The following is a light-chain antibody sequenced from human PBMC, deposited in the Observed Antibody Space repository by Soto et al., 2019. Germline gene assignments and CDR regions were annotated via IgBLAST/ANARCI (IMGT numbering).Light chain of an antibody. Sequence: EIVLTQSPATLSLSPGERAPLSCRASQSVSSYLAWYQQKPGQAPRLLIYDASNRATGIPARFSGSGSGTDFTLTISSLEPEDFAVYYCQQRSNLITFGQGTRLEIK. CDR2: DAS. CDR1: QSVSSY. J-gene: IGKJ5*01. V-gene: IGKV3-11*01. CDR3: QQRSNLIT.